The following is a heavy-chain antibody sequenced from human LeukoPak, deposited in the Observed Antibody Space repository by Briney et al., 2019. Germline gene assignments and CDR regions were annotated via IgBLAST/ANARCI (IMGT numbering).Heavy chain of an antibody. CDR2: IYYTGST. J-gene: IGHJ3*02. D-gene: IGHD2-21*01. CDR1: GGSISSGGYY. Sequence: SQTLSLTCTVSGGSISSGGYYRSWIRQHPGKGLEWIAYIYYTGSTYYNPSLKSRLTISVDRSKNQFSLRLSSMTAADTAVYYCARVPSVIDAFDIWGQGTMVTVSS. CDR3: ARVPSVIDAFDI. V-gene: IGHV4-31*03.